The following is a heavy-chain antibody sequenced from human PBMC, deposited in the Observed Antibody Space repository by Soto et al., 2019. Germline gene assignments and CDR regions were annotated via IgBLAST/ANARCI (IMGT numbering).Heavy chain of an antibody. D-gene: IGHD2-2*02. J-gene: IGHJ5*02. V-gene: IGHV5-51*01. CDR2: IYPGDSDT. CDR1: GYSFTSYW. CDR3: ERYFVVVPASIRNWFDP. Sequence: GESLKICCQGSGYSFTSYWIGWVRQMPGKVLEWMGIIYPGDSDTRYSPSFQGQVTISADKAISTAYLQWSSLKASDTAMYYCERYFVVVPASIRNWFDPWGQGTLVNVSS.